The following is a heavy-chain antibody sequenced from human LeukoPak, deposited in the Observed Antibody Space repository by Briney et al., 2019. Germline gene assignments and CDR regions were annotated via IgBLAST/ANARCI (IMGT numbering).Heavy chain of an antibody. D-gene: IGHD4-17*01. J-gene: IGHJ3*02. Sequence: SETLSLTCTASGGSISSSSYYWGWIRQPPGKGLEWIGSIYYSGSTYYNPSLKSRVTISVDTSKNQFSLKLSSVTAADTAVYYCARRRWAVTTLRDDAFDIWGQGTMVTVSS. V-gene: IGHV4-39*01. CDR1: GGSISSSSYY. CDR2: IYYSGST. CDR3: ARRRWAVTTLRDDAFDI.